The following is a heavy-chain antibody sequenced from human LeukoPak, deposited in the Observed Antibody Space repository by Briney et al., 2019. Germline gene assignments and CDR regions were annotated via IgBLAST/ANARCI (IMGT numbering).Heavy chain of an antibody. Sequence: GGSLRLSCVASGFTFSTYGMHWVRQTPGKGLEWVAVIWNDGSKKYYGDSVKGRFTISRDNSKNTLYLQMNSLRAEDTAVYYCARVALVEYYYGSGSSTWEDWGQGTLVTVSS. V-gene: IGHV3-33*01. J-gene: IGHJ4*02. CDR2: IWNDGSKK. CDR3: ARVALVEYYYGSGSSTWED. CDR1: GFTFSTYG. D-gene: IGHD3-10*01.